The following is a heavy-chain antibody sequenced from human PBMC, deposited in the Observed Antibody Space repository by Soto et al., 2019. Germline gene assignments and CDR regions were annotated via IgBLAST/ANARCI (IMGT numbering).Heavy chain of an antibody. CDR2: IKQDGSEK. D-gene: IGHD5-18*01. CDR1: GFTFSSYW. Sequence: PVGSLRLSCAASGFTFSSYWMSWVRQAPGKGLEWVANIKQDGSEKYYVDSVKGRFTISRDNAKNSLYLQMNSLRAEDTAVYYCARAPGDTAMVVEYYFDYWGQGTLVTVSS. J-gene: IGHJ4*02. V-gene: IGHV3-7*01. CDR3: ARAPGDTAMVVEYYFDY.